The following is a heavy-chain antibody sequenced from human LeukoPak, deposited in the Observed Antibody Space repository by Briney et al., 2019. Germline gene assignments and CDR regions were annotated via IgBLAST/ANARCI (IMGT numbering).Heavy chain of an antibody. D-gene: IGHD4-17*01. CDR3: AREGRYGDYAGY. Sequence: ASVKVSCKASGYSFTSYYIHWVRQAPGQRLEWMGWINAGNGNTKYSQKFQGRVTITRDTSASTAYMELSSLRSEDTAVYYCAREGRYGDYAGYWGQGTLVTVSS. CDR1: GYSFTSYY. J-gene: IGHJ4*02. CDR2: INAGNGNT. V-gene: IGHV1-3*01.